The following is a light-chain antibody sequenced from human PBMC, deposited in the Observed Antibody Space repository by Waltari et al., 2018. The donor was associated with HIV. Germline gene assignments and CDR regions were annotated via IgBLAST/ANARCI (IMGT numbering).Light chain of an antibody. J-gene: IGLJ1*01. CDR2: EVS. Sequence: QSALTQPPSASGSPGQSVTISCTGTSSDVGGYNSLSWYQQPPGKAPKSMIYEVSKRPSGVPDRFSGSKSGNTASLTVSGLQAEDEADYYCSSYAGSNNYVFGTGTKVTVL. CDR1: SSDVGGYNS. V-gene: IGLV2-8*01. CDR3: SSYAGSNNYV.